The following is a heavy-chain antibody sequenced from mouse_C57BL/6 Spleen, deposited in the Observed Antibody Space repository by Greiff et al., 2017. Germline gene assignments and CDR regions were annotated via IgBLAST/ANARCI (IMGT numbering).Heavy chain of an antibody. J-gene: IGHJ2*01. D-gene: IGHD1-1*01. CDR3: ARSPTVKGDFDY. Sequence: VQLQQSGAELVRPGTSVKMSCKASGYTFTNYWIGWAKQRPGHGLEWIGDIYPGGGYTNYNEKFKGKATVTADKSSSTAYMQFSSLTSEDSAIYYCARSPTVKGDFDYWGQGTTLTVSS. CDR2: IYPGGGYT. CDR1: GYTFTNYW. V-gene: IGHV1-63*01.